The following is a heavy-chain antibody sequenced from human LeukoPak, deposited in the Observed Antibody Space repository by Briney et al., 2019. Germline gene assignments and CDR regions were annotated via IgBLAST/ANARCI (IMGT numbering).Heavy chain of an antibody. CDR2: ISYDGSNK. Sequence: GRSLRLSCAASGFTFSSYGMHWVRQAPGKGLEWVAVISYDGSNKYYADSVKGRFTISRDNSKNTLYLQMNSLRAEDTAAYYCAKDRTIFGVVSSDYWGQGTLVTVSS. CDR1: GFTFSSYG. CDR3: AKDRTIFGVVSSDY. V-gene: IGHV3-30*18. J-gene: IGHJ4*02. D-gene: IGHD3-3*01.